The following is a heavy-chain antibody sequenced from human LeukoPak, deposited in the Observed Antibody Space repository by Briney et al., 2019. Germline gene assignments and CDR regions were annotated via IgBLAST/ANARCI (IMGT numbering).Heavy chain of an antibody. J-gene: IGHJ6*03. CDR3: ARSNLIRGVIIGYYYYMDV. D-gene: IGHD3-10*01. Sequence: SVKVSCKASGGTFSSYAISWVRQAPGQGLEWMGVIIPIFGTANYAQKFQGRVTITTDESTSTAYMELSSLRSEDTAVYYCARSNLIRGVIIGYYYYMDVWGKGTTVTVSS. CDR2: IIPIFGTA. CDR1: GGTFSSYA. V-gene: IGHV1-69*05.